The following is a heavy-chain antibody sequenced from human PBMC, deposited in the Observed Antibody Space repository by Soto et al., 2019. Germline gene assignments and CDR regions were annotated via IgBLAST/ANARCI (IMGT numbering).Heavy chain of an antibody. D-gene: IGHD6-19*01. Sequence: QVQLVQSGTEVKKPGASVKVSCKASGYTFTSYGVHWVRQAPGQRLEWIGWINAGNGNTRYSQKFQGRVTINRDTSASTADMELSRLRTADMAVYYCARDGEVAGNSNFDYWGQGTLVTVSS. CDR2: INAGNGNT. J-gene: IGHJ4*02. CDR1: GYTFTSYG. V-gene: IGHV1-3*01. CDR3: ARDGEVAGNSNFDY.